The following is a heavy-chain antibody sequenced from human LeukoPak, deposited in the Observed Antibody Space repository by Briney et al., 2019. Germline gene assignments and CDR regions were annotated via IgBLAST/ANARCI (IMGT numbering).Heavy chain of an antibody. CDR3: ARDPSSGWYLKGWFDP. J-gene: IGHJ5*02. V-gene: IGHV3-48*01. CDR2: ISSSSSTI. D-gene: IGHD6-19*01. Sequence: GGSLRLSCAASGFTFSSYGMTWVRQAPGKGLEWVSYISSSSSTIYYADSVKGRFTISRDNAKNSLYLQLNSLRAEDTAVYYCARDPSSGWYLKGWFDPWGQGTLVTVSS. CDR1: GFTFSSYG.